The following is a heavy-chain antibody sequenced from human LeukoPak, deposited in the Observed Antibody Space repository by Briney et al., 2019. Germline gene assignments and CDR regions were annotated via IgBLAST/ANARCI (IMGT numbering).Heavy chain of an antibody. CDR3: AKGRSLVVVAV. J-gene: IGHJ4*02. D-gene: IGHD2-15*01. V-gene: IGHV3-23*01. CDR1: GFTFSSYW. CDR2: ISGSGGST. Sequence: GGSLRLSCATSGFTFSSYWMSWVRQAPGKGLEWVSAISGSGGSTYYADSVKGRFTISRDNSKNTLYLQMNSLRAEDTAVYYCAKGRSLVVVAVWGQGTLVTVSS.